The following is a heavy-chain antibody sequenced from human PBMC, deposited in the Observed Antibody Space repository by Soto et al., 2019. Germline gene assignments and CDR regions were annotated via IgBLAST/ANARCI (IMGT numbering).Heavy chain of an antibody. CDR1: GFTFDDYA. V-gene: IGHV3-9*01. D-gene: IGHD6-19*01. J-gene: IGHJ4*02. Sequence: GGSLRLSCAASGFTFDDYAMHWVRQAPGKGLEWVSGISWNSGSIGYADSVKGRFTISRDNAKNSLYLQMNSLRAEDTALYYCAKDKDGAGAVGPLDYWGQGTLVTVSS. CDR3: AKDKDGAGAVGPLDY. CDR2: ISWNSGSI.